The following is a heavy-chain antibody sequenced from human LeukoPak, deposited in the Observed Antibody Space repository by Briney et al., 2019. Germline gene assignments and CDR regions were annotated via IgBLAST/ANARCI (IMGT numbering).Heavy chain of an antibody. CDR2: ISWNSGSI. Sequence: PGRSLRLSCAASGFTFDDYAMHWVRQAPGKGLEWVSGISWNSGSIGYADSVKGRFTISRDNAKNSLYLQMNSLRAEDTAVYYCARVGPGSGWYGYDYWGQGTLVTVSS. CDR1: GFTFDDYA. CDR3: ARVGPGSGWYGYDY. J-gene: IGHJ4*02. D-gene: IGHD6-19*01. V-gene: IGHV3-9*01.